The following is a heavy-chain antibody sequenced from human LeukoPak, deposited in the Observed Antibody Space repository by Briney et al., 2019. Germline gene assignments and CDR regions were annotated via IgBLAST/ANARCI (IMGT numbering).Heavy chain of an antibody. D-gene: IGHD6-13*01. CDR2: INHSGST. CDR1: GGSFSGYY. Sequence: SETLSLTCAVYGGSFSGYYWSWIRQPPGKGLEWIGEINHSGSTNYNPSLKSRVTISVDTSKIQFSLKLSSVTAADTAVYYCARGIAAAGTLLSNYYYYMDVWGKGTTVTVSS. J-gene: IGHJ6*03. V-gene: IGHV4-34*01. CDR3: ARGIAAAGTLLSNYYYYMDV.